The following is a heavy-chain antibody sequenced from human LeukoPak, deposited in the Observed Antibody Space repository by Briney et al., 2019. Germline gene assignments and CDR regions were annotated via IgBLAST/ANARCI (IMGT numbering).Heavy chain of an antibody. CDR3: ARGAGYCSSTSCYVFSVDYYYYGMDV. Sequence: GASVKVSCKASGYTFTSYGISWVRQAPGQGLEWMGWISAYNVNTNYAQKLQGRVTMTTDTSTSTAYMELRSLRSDDTAVYYCARGAGYCSSTSCYVFSVDYYYYGMDVWGQGTTVTVSS. CDR2: ISAYNVNT. V-gene: IGHV1-18*01. D-gene: IGHD2-2*01. CDR1: GYTFTSYG. J-gene: IGHJ6*02.